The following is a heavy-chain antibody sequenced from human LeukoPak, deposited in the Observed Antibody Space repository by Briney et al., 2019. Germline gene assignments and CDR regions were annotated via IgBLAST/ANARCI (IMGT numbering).Heavy chain of an antibody. J-gene: IGHJ4*02. CDR3: FTGSHYYYDS. V-gene: IGHV3-30*01. CDR2: TSPDGSEQ. CDR1: GFPFTRNA. D-gene: IGHD1-14*01. Sequence: GGSLRLSCVASGFPFTRNAMHWVRQAPGKGLDWVAVTSPDGSEQYYADSVKGRFTISRDNSKNTVSLQMNSLTPEDTAVYFSFTGSHYYYDSWGQGTLVTVSS.